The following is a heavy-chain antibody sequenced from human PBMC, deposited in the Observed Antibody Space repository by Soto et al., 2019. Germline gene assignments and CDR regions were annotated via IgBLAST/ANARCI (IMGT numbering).Heavy chain of an antibody. D-gene: IGHD2-15*01. Sequence: QVQLQESGPGLVKPSQTLSLTCTVSGGSISSGGYYWSWIRQHPGKGLEWIGYIYYSGSTYYNPYLKRRVTISVDTSKNQFSLKLSSVTAADTAVYYCAAEAWVDYYYGMDVWGQGTTVTVSS. CDR1: GGSISSGGYY. CDR2: IYYSGST. V-gene: IGHV4-31*03. J-gene: IGHJ6*02. CDR3: AAEAWVDYYYGMDV.